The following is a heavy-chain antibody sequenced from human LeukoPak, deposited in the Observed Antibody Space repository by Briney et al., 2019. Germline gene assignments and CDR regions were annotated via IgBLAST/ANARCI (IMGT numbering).Heavy chain of an antibody. CDR2: INPNSGGT. Sequence: ASVKVSCKASGYTFTGYYMHWVRQAPGQGLEWMGWINPNSGGTNYAQKFQGRVTMTRDTSISTAYMELSRLRSDDTAVYYCARDSSGYYYDSSGYLTRFDPWGQGTLVTVSS. CDR1: GYTFTGYY. D-gene: IGHD3-22*01. CDR3: ARDSSGYYYDSSGYLTRFDP. J-gene: IGHJ5*02. V-gene: IGHV1-2*02.